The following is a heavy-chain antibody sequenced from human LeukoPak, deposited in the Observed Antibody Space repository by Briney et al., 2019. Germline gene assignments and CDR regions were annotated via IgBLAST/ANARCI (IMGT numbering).Heavy chain of an antibody. CDR2: INRDGSRT. V-gene: IGHV3-74*01. CDR1: GFTFSNHW. CDR3: ASLAPARPVDY. Sequence: SGGSLRLSCAASGFTFSNHWMHWVRQAPGKGLMWVSRINRDGSRTDYADSVKGRFTISRDDAKNTLYLQVNSLRAEDTAVYYCASLAPARPVDYWGQGTLVTVSS. J-gene: IGHJ4*02. D-gene: IGHD6-6*01.